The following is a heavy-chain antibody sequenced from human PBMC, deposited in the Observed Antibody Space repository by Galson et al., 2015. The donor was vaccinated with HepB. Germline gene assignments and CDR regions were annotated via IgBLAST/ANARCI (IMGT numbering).Heavy chain of an antibody. CDR1: GGSISSSNW. V-gene: IGHV4-4*02. CDR2: IYHSGST. J-gene: IGHJ2*01. D-gene: IGHD6-13*01. CDR3: ATTAGYSSSWYDWYFDL. Sequence: SETLSLTCAVSGGSISSSNWWSWVRQPPGKGLEWIGEIYHSGSTNYNPSLKSRVTISVDKSKNQFSLKLSSVTAADTAVYYCATTAGYSSSWYDWYFDLWGRGTLVTVSS.